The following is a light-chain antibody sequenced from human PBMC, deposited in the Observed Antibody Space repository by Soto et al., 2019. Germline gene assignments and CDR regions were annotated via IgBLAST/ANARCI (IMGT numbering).Light chain of an antibody. J-gene: IGKJ2*01. Sequence: DIQMTQSPSSLSASVGDRVTITCRASQSISKYLNWYQQKPGQAPNLLIYAAPTLQSGVPSRFSGSGSGTDFTLTISSLQPEDFATYYCQQSYSTPPDTFGQGTKLEIK. CDR2: AAP. V-gene: IGKV1-39*01. CDR1: QSISKY. CDR3: QQSYSTPPDT.